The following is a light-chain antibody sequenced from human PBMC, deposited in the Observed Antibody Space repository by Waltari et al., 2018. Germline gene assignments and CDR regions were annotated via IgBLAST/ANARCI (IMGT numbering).Light chain of an antibody. Sequence: QSALTQPRSVSGSPGQSVTISCTGTRRDSGDSSYVSRYQQNPGKAPKLMIYDVNKRPSGVPYRFSGSKSGNTASLTISGLQPEDEADYYCSSYAGSSTLVFGGGTKLTVL. J-gene: IGLJ3*02. CDR1: RRDSGDSSY. CDR3: SSYAGSSTLV. V-gene: IGLV2-11*01. CDR2: DVN.